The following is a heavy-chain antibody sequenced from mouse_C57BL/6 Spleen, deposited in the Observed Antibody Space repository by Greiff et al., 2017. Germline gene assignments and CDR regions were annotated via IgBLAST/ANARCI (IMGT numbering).Heavy chain of an antibody. CDR3: ALSLRGAWFAY. CDR1: GYTFTDYY. Sequence: EVQLQQSGPELVKPGASVKISCKASGYTFTDYYMNWVKQSHGKSLEWIGDINPNNGGTSYNQKFKGKAKLTVDKSSSTAYMELRSLTSEDSAVYYCALSLRGAWFAYWGQGTLVTVSA. V-gene: IGHV1-26*01. CDR2: INPNNGGT. D-gene: IGHD2-4*01. J-gene: IGHJ3*01.